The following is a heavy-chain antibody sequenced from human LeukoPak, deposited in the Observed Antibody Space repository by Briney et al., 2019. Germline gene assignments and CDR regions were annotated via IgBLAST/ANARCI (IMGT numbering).Heavy chain of an antibody. CDR2: INRGGSRT. V-gene: IGHV3-74*01. J-gene: IGHJ4*02. CDR3: ARVGAIGYSYGYDY. Sequence: GGSLRLSCAASGFTFSNHWMHWVRQAPGKGLMWVSRINRGGSRTYYADSVKGRFTISRDNSKNTLYLQMNSLRAEDTAVYYCARVGAIGYSYGYDYWGQGTLVTVSS. D-gene: IGHD5-18*01. CDR1: GFTFSNHW.